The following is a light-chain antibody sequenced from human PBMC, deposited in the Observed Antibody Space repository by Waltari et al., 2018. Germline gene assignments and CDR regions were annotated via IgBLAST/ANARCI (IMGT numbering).Light chain of an antibody. Sequence: YQQHPGKAPNLMIYDVSKRPLGVSNRVSGSKSGNTAALTISGLQAEDEADYYCSSYTSSGTLRVFGGGTKLTVL. V-gene: IGLV2-14*03. J-gene: IGLJ2*01. CDR2: DVS. CDR3: SSYTSSGTLRV.